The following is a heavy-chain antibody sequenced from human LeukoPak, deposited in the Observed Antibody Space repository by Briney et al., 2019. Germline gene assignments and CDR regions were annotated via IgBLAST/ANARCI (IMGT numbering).Heavy chain of an antibody. CDR1: GGSINSGGYY. Sequence: SQTLSLTCTVSGGSINSGGYYWTWIRHLPGEGLEWIGYIYYSGSTHYNPSLKSRVTISLDTSKTQFSLNLTSVTAADTAVYYCARGGYYGSGSYRFVVWGQGSPVTVSS. CDR2: IYYSGST. J-gene: IGHJ4*02. D-gene: IGHD3-10*01. V-gene: IGHV4-31*03. CDR3: ARGGYYGSGSYRFVV.